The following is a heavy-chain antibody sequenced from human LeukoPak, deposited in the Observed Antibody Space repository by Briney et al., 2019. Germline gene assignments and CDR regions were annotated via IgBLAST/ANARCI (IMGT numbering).Heavy chain of an antibody. CDR2: ISGSGGST. J-gene: IGHJ5*02. D-gene: IGHD6-19*01. CDR3: ANRSTVIEGAGTCFFWFAP. Sequence: PGGSLRLSCAASGFTFSSYAMSWVRQAPGKGLEWVSAISGSGGSTYYADSVKGRFTISRDNSKNTLYLQMNSLRAEDTAVYYCANRSTVIEGAGTCFFWFAPWGQGPLVTVPS. V-gene: IGHV3-23*01. CDR1: GFTFSSYA.